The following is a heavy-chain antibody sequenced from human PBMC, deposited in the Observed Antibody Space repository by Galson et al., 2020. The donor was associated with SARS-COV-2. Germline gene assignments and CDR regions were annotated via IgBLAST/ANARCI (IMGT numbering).Heavy chain of an antibody. Sequence: SETLSLTCAISGDSVSSNTVAWNWIRQSPSRGLEWLGRTYYRSKWYNDYAEPVKSRITIDRDTSKNQFSLQLRSVTPEDTAVYYCARDRSNGRSLLTHFDYWGQGVLLTVSS. D-gene: IGHD2-8*01. J-gene: IGHJ4*02. CDR3: ARDRSNGRSLLTHFDY. CDR2: TYYRSKWYN. CDR1: GDSVSSNTVA. V-gene: IGHV6-1*01.